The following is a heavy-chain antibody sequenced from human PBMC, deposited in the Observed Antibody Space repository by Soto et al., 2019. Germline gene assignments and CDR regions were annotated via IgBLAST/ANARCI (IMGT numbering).Heavy chain of an antibody. V-gene: IGHV3-23*01. CDR2: ITGSSSNL. CDR1: GFTFSDYA. D-gene: IGHD3-9*01. CDR3: AKGGAVYGLLTHDY. J-gene: IGHJ4*02. Sequence: EVHLLESGGGLEQPGGSLRLSCAASGFTFSDYAMSWVRQAPGKGLEWVTTITGSSSNLYYTDSVKGRFAISRDNPRNILFLQMNSLTAEDTAVYYCAKGGAVYGLLTHDYWGQGTLVTVSS.